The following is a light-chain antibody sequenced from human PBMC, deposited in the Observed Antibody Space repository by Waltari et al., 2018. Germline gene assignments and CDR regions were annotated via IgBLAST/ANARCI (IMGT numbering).Light chain of an antibody. V-gene: IGLV2-14*01. J-gene: IGLJ3*02. CDR2: DVT. CDR3: NSYTSSSTLWV. CDR1: RSDVGGYNS. Sequence: QSALTQPASVSGSPGQSITISCTGTRSDVGGYNSVPWYQQHPGKAPKRMVYDVTKRPSGVSDRFSGAKSGNTASLTISGLQAEDEADYYCNSYTSSSTLWVFGGGTKLTVL.